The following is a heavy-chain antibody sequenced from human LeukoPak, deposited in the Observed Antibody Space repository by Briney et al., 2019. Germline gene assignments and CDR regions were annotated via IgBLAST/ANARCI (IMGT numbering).Heavy chain of an antibody. CDR2: IYTSGST. J-gene: IGHJ6*03. CDR1: GGSISSYY. CDR3: ARDNSGSYYVGYYYYYMDV. V-gene: IGHV4-4*07. Sequence: SETLSLTCTVSGGSISSYYWSWIRQPAGKGLEWIGRIYTSGSTNYNPSLKSRVTMSVDTSKNQFSLKLSSVTAADTAVYYCARDNSGSYYVGYYYYYMDVWGKGTTVTISS. D-gene: IGHD1-26*01.